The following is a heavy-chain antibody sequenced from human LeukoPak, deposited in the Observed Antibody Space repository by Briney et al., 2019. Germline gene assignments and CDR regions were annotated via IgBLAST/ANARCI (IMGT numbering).Heavy chain of an antibody. Sequence: KPSETLSLTCAVYGESLSKCYWTWIRQSPGKGLEWIGEINHRGSTNLNPSLKSRVTLSVDTSKRQFSLKLTSVTAADAAVYYCASSVGSTDYWGQGTLVTVSS. CDR2: INHRGST. CDR1: GESLSKCY. J-gene: IGHJ4*02. CDR3: ASSVGSTDY. V-gene: IGHV4-34*01. D-gene: IGHD1-26*01.